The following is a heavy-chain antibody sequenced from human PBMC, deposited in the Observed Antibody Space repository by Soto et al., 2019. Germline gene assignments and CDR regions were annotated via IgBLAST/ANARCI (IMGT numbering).Heavy chain of an antibody. V-gene: IGHV3-30*18. D-gene: IGHD3-22*01. CDR2: ISYDGSNK. CDR3: AKDTYYYDSSGYYVFDN. CDR1: GFIFSSYG. J-gene: IGHJ4*02. Sequence: GSLRLSCAASGFIFSSYGMHWVRQAPGKGLEWVAGISYDGSNKYYADSVEGRVTISRDNSKNTVFLQMNSLRAEDTAVYYCAKDTYYYDSSGYYVFDNWGQGTLVTVSS.